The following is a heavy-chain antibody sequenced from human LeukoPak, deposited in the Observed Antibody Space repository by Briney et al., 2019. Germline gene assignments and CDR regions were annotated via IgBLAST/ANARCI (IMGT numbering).Heavy chain of an antibody. D-gene: IGHD3-22*01. CDR2: SNHSGNT. J-gene: IGHJ4*02. CDR1: GGSFSGDY. CDR3: ARPPHYYDTSGYSV. Sequence: SETLSLTCAVYGGSFSGDYWSWIRQPPGKGLEWIGESNHSGNTNYNPSLKSRVTISVDTSKNQFSLRLNSVTAADTAVYYCARPPHYYDTSGYSVWGQGTLVTVSS. V-gene: IGHV4-34*01.